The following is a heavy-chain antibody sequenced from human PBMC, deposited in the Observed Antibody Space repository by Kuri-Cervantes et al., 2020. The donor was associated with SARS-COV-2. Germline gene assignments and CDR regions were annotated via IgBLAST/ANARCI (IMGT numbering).Heavy chain of an antibody. D-gene: IGHD3-10*01. V-gene: IGHV3-21*01. CDR3: ARDEGALDYYGSGSYYNFMDV. Sequence: GESLKISCAAPGFTFSSYSMNWVRQAPGKGLEWVSSISSSSSYIYYADSVKGRFTISRDNAKNTLYLQMNSLRAEDTAVYYCARDEGALDYYGSGSYYNFMDVWGKGTTVTVSS. CDR2: ISSSSSYI. CDR1: GFTFSSYS. J-gene: IGHJ6*04.